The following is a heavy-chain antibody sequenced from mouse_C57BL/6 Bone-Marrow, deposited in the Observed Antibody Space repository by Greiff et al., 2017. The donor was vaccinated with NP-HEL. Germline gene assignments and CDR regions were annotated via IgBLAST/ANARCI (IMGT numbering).Heavy chain of an antibody. CDR3: ARDFDY. V-gene: IGHV1-50*01. CDR2: IDPSDSYT. Sequence: VQLQQPGAELVKPGASVKLSCKASGYTFTSYWMQWVKQRPGQGLEWIGEIDPSDSYTNYNHKFKGKATLTVDTSSSTASMQLSSLTSEDSAVYYCARDFDYWGQGTTLTDSS. J-gene: IGHJ2*01. CDR1: GYTFTSYW.